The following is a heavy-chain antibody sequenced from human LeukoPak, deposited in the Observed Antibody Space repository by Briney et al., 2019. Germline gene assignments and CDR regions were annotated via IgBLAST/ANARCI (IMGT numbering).Heavy chain of an antibody. Sequence: GGSLRLSCAASGFTFSSYWMSWVRQAPGKGLEWVANIKQDGSEKYYVDSVKGRFTISRDNAKNSLYLQMNSLRAEDTAVYYCTTGLDCSGGSCYSDAFDIWGQGTMVTVSS. V-gene: IGHV3-7*03. J-gene: IGHJ3*02. CDR2: IKQDGSEK. CDR1: GFTFSSYW. CDR3: TTGLDCSGGSCYSDAFDI. D-gene: IGHD2-15*01.